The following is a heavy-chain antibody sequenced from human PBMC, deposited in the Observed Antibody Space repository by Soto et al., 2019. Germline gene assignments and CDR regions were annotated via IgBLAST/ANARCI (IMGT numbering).Heavy chain of an antibody. CDR2: IYYSGST. D-gene: IGHD5-18*01. CDR3: ATSWGRYSYNWFDP. Sequence: QVQLQESGPGLVKPSQTLSLTCTVSGGSISSGGYYWSWIRQHPGKGLEWIRYIYYSGSTYYNPSLKSRVTISVDTSKNQFSLKLSSVTAADTAVYYCATSWGRYSYNWFDPWGQGTLVTVSS. V-gene: IGHV4-31*03. CDR1: GGSISSGGYY. J-gene: IGHJ5*02.